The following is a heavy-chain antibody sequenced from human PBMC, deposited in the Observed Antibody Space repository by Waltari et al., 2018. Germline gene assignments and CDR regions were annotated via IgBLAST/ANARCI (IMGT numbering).Heavy chain of an antibody. V-gene: IGHV3-48*04. Sequence: EVQLVESGGGLVQPGGSLRLSCAASGFTFSDFSMNWVRQAPGKGLEWVSYIYSTCSTIYDTDSVKGRFTISRDNAQNSLYLQMNSLRADDTAVYYCARGYRKAFDIWGQGTMVTVSS. J-gene: IGHJ3*02. CDR2: IYSTCSTI. CDR3: ARGYRKAFDI. D-gene: IGHD5-12*01. CDR1: GFTFSDFS.